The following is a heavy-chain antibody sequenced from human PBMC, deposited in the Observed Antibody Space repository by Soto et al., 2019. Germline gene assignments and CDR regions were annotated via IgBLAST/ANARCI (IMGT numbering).Heavy chain of an antibody. CDR1: GFSFSDFE. J-gene: IGHJ5*02. Sequence: SLRLSCATSGFSFSDFEMHWVRQAPGKGLEWVSYISSGGTTKYYADSVKGRFTISRDNAKNSLFLQMNSLRAEDTAVYYCAREYYDILTGLYLNWFERWGQGTLVTVSS. V-gene: IGHV3-48*03. CDR2: ISSGGTTK. CDR3: AREYYDILTGLYLNWFER. D-gene: IGHD3-9*01.